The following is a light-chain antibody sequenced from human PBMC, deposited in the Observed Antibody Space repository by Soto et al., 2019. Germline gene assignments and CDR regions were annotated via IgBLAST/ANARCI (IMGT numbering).Light chain of an antibody. CDR2: EVS. V-gene: IGLV2-23*02. J-gene: IGLJ1*01. Sequence: QAVLSQPASESGSPGQSITISRSGTSSDVGSYNLVSWYQQHPGKAPKLMIYEVSKRPSGVSNRFSGSKSGNTASLTISGLQAEDEADYYCCSYAGSSTFVFGTGTKVTV. CDR1: SSDVGSYNL. CDR3: CSYAGSSTFV.